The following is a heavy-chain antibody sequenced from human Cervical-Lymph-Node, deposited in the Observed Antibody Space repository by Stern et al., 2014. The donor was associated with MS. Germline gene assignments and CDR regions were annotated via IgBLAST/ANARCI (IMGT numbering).Heavy chain of an antibody. CDR2: ISWNSGSI. CDR3: AKATTVVTPIDY. CDR1: GFTFDDYA. V-gene: IGHV3-9*01. J-gene: IGHJ4*02. D-gene: IGHD4-23*01. Sequence: EVQLVESWGGLVQPGRSLRLSCAASGFTFDDYAMHWVRQAPGKGLEWVSGISWNSGSIGYADSVKGRFTISRDNAKNSLYLQMNSLRAEDTALYYCAKATTVVTPIDYWGQGTLVTVSS.